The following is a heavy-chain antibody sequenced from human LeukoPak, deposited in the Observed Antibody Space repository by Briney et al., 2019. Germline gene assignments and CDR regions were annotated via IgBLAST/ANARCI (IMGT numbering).Heavy chain of an antibody. J-gene: IGHJ3*02. V-gene: IGHV1-18*01. CDR2: ISAYNGNT. Sequence: ASVKVSCKASGYTFTSNGISWVRQAPGQGVEWMGWISAYNGNTNYEQKLQGRVTMTTDTSTSTAYMELRSLRSDDTAVYYCASLKNSDDSSGYLVTDAFDIWGQGTMVTVSS. CDR3: ASLKNSDDSSGYLVTDAFDI. CDR1: GYTFTSNG. D-gene: IGHD3-22*01.